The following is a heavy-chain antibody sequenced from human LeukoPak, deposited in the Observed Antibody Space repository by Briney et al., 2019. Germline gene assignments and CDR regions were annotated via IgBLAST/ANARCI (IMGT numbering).Heavy chain of an antibody. J-gene: IGHJ5*02. CDR2: ISGSGGST. Sequence: GGSLRLSCAASGFTFSSYAMSWVRQAPGKGLEWVSAISGSGGSTYYADSVKGRFTISRDNSKNTLYLQMNSLRAEDTAVYYCSPHPIVATIGNWFDPWGQGTLVTVSS. V-gene: IGHV3-23*01. D-gene: IGHD5-12*01. CDR1: GFTFSSYA. CDR3: SPHPIVATIGNWFDP.